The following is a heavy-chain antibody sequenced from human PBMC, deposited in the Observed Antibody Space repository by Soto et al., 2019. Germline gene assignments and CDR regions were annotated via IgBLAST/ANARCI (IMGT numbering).Heavy chain of an antibody. CDR2: IWYDGSNN. CDR3: ASDLGSYYGGGYYYGMDV. D-gene: IGHD1-26*01. Sequence: QVQLVESGGGVVQPGRSLRLSCAASGFTFSSYGMHWVRQAPGKGLEWVAVIWYDGSNNYYADSVKGRFTISRDNSKNSLYLQMNRRRAEDTAVYYWASDLGSYYGGGYYYGMDVWGQGTTVTVSS. CDR1: GFTFSSYG. V-gene: IGHV3-33*01. J-gene: IGHJ6*02.